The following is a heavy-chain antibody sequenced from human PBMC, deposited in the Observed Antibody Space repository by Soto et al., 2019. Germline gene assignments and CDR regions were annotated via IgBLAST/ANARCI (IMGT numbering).Heavy chain of an antibody. J-gene: IGHJ3*02. CDR3: ARHGLGYYYDSSGSRAHAFDI. CDR2: IYYSGST. CDR1: GGSISSYY. Sequence: SETLSLTCTVSGGSISSYYWSWIRQPPGKGLEWIGYIYYSGSTNYNPSLKSRVTISVDTSKNQFSLKLSSVTAADTAVFYCARHGLGYYYDSSGSRAHAFDIWGQGTMVT. V-gene: IGHV4-59*08. D-gene: IGHD3-22*01.